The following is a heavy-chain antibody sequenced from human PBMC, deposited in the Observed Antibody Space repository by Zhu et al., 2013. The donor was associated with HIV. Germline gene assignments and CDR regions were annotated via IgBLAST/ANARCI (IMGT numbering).Heavy chain of an antibody. D-gene: IGHD6-6*01. J-gene: IGHJ6*02. CDR3: ARDYGEYDSIAARRRLKYYYYYGMDV. Sequence: QVQLVQSGAEVKKPGSSVKVSCKASGGTFSSYAISWVRQAPGQGLEWMGGIIPIFGTANYAQKFQGRVTITADESTSTAYMELSSLRSEDTAVYYCARDYGEYDSIAARRRLKYYYYYGMDVWGQGTTVTVSS. CDR1: GGTFSSYA. CDR2: IIPIFGTA. V-gene: IGHV1-69*12.